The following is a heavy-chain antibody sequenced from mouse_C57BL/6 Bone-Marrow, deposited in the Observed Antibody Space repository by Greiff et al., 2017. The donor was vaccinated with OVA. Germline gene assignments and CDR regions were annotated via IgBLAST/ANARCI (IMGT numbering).Heavy chain of an antibody. V-gene: IGHV1-22*01. J-gene: IGHJ1*03. CDR2: INPNNGGT. CDR3: ARREYGYGNYPEWYFDV. CDR1: GYTFTDYN. D-gene: IGHD2-10*02. Sequence: EVQLQQSGPELVKPGASVKMSCKASGYTFTDYNMHWVKQSHGKSLEWIGYINPNNGGTSYNQKFKGKATLTVNKSSSTAYMELRSLTSEDSAVYYCARREYGYGNYPEWYFDVWGTGTTVTVSS.